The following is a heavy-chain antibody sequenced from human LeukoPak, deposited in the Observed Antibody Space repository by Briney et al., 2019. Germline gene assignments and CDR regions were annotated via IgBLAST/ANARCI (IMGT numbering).Heavy chain of an antibody. D-gene: IGHD6-6*01. J-gene: IGHJ6*02. Sequence: GGSLRLSCPASGLTFSRYDMYWLHQAPAMGLEWVAIISYDGSDKYYAYSVKWRFTISRDNSKNTLFLQMDSLRPEDTAVYYCAKDNGWQTQLGGYYYYYGMDVWGQGTTVTVSS. CDR2: ISYDGSDK. CDR1: GLTFSRYD. V-gene: IGHV3-30*18. CDR3: AKDNGWQTQLGGYYYYYGMDV.